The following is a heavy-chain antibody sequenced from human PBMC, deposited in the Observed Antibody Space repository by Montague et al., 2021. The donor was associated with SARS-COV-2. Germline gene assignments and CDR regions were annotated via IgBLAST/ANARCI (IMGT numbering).Heavy chain of an antibody. CDR3: AKAGIKYDYGDFFDY. D-gene: IGHD4-17*01. V-gene: IGHV3-23*01. CDR1: GFTFSSYA. Sequence: SLRLSCAASGFTFSSYAMSWVRQAPGKGLEWVSAISGSGGSTYYADSVKGRFTISRDNSKNTLYLQMNSLRAKDTAVYYCAKAGIKYDYGDFFDYWGQGTLVTVSS. J-gene: IGHJ4*02. CDR2: ISGSGGST.